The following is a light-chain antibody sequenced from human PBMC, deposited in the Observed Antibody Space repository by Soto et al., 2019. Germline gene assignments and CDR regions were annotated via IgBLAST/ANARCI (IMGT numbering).Light chain of an antibody. CDR3: QQNYIAPPT. CDR2: AAS. J-gene: IGKJ1*01. Sequence: DIQMTQSPSPLSASVGDRVTITCRASQTVNNYLSWYQHRPGEAPKLLIYAASNLQSGVPSRFSGSGSGTDFTLTISRLQPEDFATYSCQQNYIAPPTFGQGTKVEVK. V-gene: IGKV1-39*01. CDR1: QTVNNY.